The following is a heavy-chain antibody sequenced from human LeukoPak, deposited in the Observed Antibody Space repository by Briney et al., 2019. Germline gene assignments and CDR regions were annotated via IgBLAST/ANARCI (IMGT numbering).Heavy chain of an antibody. D-gene: IGHD2-21*01. CDR3: ARECLTCGGDSYDY. CDR2: IDGSGNSI. J-gene: IGHJ4*02. Sequence: TGGSLRLSCAASGFTFNIYEFNWVRQAPGKGLEWLSYIDGSGNSIYYPDPVKGRFTISRDNAKNSLYLQMSSLRADDTAVYYCARECLTCGGDSYDYWGQGALVTVSS. CDR1: GFTFNIYE. V-gene: IGHV3-48*03.